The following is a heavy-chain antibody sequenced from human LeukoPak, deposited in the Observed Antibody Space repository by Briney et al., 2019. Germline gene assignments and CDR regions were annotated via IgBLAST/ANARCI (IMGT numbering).Heavy chain of an antibody. CDR1: GFTFSSNH. V-gene: IGHV3-53*01. CDR3: VRDLT. CDR2: IYSGGST. Sequence: GGSLPLSCASSGFTFSSNHMTWVRPAPGKGPEWVSVIYSGGSTYYGDSVKGRFTISRDNSKNTLYLQMNSLRAEDTAVYYCVRDLTWGQGSLVTASS. J-gene: IGHJ5*02.